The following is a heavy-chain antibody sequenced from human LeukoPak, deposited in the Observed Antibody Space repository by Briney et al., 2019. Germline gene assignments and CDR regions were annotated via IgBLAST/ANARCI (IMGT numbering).Heavy chain of an antibody. J-gene: IGHJ4*02. D-gene: IGHD6-19*01. CDR3: ARGIDSSGVDY. Sequence: SVKVSCKASGGTFRRYTISCVRQVPGQGREWVGRIIPILGIAHYAQKLQGRVTISADKSTSTAYMELSSLRCEDTAVYYCARGIDSSGVDYWGQGTLVTVSS. CDR2: IIPILGIA. CDR1: GGTFRRYT. V-gene: IGHV1-69*02.